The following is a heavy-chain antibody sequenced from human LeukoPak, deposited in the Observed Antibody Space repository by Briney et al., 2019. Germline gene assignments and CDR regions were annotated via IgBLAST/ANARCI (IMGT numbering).Heavy chain of an antibody. CDR3: AELGITMIGGV. J-gene: IGHJ6*04. V-gene: IGHV3-21*01. Sequence: GGSLRLSCAASGFTFSSYSMNWVRQAPGKGLEWVSSISSSSYIYYADSVKGRITISRDNAKNSLYLQMNSLRAEDTAVYYCAELGITMIGGVWGKGTTVTISS. D-gene: IGHD3-10*02. CDR1: GFTFSSYS. CDR2: ISSSSYI.